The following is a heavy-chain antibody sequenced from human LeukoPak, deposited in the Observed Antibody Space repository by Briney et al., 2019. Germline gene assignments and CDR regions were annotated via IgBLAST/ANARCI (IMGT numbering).Heavy chain of an antibody. Sequence: SETLSLTCTVSGGWGGDYYWSWIRQPPGKGLEWIGYIYYSGSTNYNPSLKSRVTISVDTSKNQFSLKLSSVTAADTAVYYCARVAHCSSTSCYSEFDPWGQGTLVTVSS. J-gene: IGHJ5*02. CDR1: GGWGGDYY. D-gene: IGHD2-2*01. CDR2: IYYSGST. V-gene: IGHV4-59*02. CDR3: ARVAHCSSTSCYSEFDP.